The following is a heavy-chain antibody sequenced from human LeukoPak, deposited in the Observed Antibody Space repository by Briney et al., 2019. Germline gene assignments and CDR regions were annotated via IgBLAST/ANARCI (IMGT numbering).Heavy chain of an antibody. CDR2: IKSKTDGGTT. V-gene: IGHV3-15*01. J-gene: IGHJ4*02. CDR1: GFTFNSYA. Sequence: KSGGSLRLSCAASGFTFNSYAMSWVRQAPGKGLEWVGRIKSKTDGGTTDHAAPVNGRFTVSRDDSKNTLFLQMNSLKAEDTAVYYCATGFAWLPNWGQGTLVTVSS. D-gene: IGHD3-9*01. CDR3: ATGFAWLPN.